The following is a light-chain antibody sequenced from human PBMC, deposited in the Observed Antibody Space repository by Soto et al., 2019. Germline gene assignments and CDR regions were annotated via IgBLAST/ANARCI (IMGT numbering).Light chain of an antibody. J-gene: IGKJ4*01. CDR3: QQYYTAPVT. Sequence: DIVMTQSPDSLAVSLGERATIKCKSSQSVLSTTNDKNYLVWYLQRPGQPPKMLLYWASTREPGVPDRFSGSGSGTDFTLTINSLQAEDVAVYYCQQYYTAPVTFGAGTKVEIK. CDR2: WAS. CDR1: QSVLSTTNDKNY. V-gene: IGKV4-1*01.